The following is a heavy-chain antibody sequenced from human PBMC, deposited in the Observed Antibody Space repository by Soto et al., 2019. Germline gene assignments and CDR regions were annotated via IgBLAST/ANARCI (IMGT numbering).Heavy chain of an antibody. CDR1: GGSIISYY. CDR3: ARARGFFSYDAFDI. Sequence: SETLSLTCTVSGGSIISYYWSWILQPPGKGLEWIGYIYYSGSTNYNPSLKSRVTISVDTSKNQFSLKLSSVTAADTAVYYCARARGFFSYDAFDIWGQGTMVTVSS. D-gene: IGHD3-3*01. J-gene: IGHJ3*02. V-gene: IGHV4-59*01. CDR2: IYYSGST.